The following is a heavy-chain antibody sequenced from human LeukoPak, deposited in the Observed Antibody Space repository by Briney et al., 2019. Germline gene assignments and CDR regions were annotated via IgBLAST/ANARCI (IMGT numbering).Heavy chain of an antibody. CDR1: GDGFFSGPY. D-gene: IGHD5-24*01. J-gene: IGHJ4*02. V-gene: IGHV4-59*11. CDR3: ARGDGYHRF. CDR2: IYYSGNT. Sequence: SETLSLTCGVHGDGFFSGPYWSWIRQPPGKGLEWIGNIYYSGNTNYNPSLKSRVTMSVDTSKGQFSLKVTSVTAADTAVYYCARGDGYHRFWGQGTLVTVSS.